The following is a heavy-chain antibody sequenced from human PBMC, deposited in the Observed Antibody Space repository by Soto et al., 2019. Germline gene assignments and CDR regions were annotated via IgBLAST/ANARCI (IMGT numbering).Heavy chain of an antibody. Sequence: QVQLVQSGAEVKKPGASVKVSCKASGYTFTSYDINWVRQATGQGLEWMGWMNPNSGNTGYAQKFQGRITMTRNTSISTAYMELSSRRSEDTAVYYCARERTGTTSMDVWGQGTTVTVSS. CDR2: MNPNSGNT. D-gene: IGHD1-1*01. CDR1: GYTFTSYD. CDR3: ARERTGTTSMDV. J-gene: IGHJ6*02. V-gene: IGHV1-8*01.